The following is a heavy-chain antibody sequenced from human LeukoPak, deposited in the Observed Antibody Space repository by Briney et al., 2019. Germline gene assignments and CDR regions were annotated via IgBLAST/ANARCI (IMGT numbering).Heavy chain of an antibody. CDR1: GFTFTSYA. Sequence: PGGSLRLSCAASGFTFTSYAMSWVRQAPGKGLEWVSAISGSGGSTYYADSVKGRFTISRDNSKNTLYLQMNGLRAEDTAVFYCAKVQYVYYGSGSYGMDVWGQGTTVTVSS. CDR3: AKVQYVYYGSGSYGMDV. CDR2: ISGSGGST. V-gene: IGHV3-23*01. D-gene: IGHD3-10*01. J-gene: IGHJ6*02.